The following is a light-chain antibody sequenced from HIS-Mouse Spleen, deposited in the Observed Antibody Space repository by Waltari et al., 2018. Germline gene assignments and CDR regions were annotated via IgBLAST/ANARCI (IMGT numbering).Light chain of an antibody. CDR2: GDS. J-gene: IGLJ2*01. CDR1: NSGSKS. CDR3: QVWDSSSDHVV. V-gene: IGLV3-21*03. Sequence: SYVLTQPPSVSVAPGKTARITCGGNNSGSKSVHWYQQKQGQAPVLVVYGDSDRPSGAPERLSGSNAGNTATLTISRVEAGDEADYYCQVWDSSSDHVVFGGGTKLSVL.